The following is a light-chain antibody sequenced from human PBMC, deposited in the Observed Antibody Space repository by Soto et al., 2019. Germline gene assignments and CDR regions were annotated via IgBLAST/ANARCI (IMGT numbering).Light chain of an antibody. J-gene: IGLJ1*01. CDR3: SSYTSSTTLGV. V-gene: IGLV2-14*01. CDR1: ISDVGGYEY. Sequence: QSVLTQPASVSGSPGQSLTISCTGDISDVGGYEYVSWYQQHPDKAPKLLIYEVSNRPSGVSVRFSGFKSGNTASLTISGLQAEDEAAYYCSSYTSSTTLGVFGAGTKVTVL. CDR2: EVS.